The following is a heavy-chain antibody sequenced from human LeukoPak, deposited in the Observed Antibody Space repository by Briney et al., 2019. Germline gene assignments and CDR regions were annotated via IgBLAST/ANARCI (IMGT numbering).Heavy chain of an antibody. D-gene: IGHD4-23*01. CDR3: ARGTRGVNSPYFDY. Sequence: GASVKVSCKASGYTFTSYGISWVGQAPGQGLEWMGWISAYNGNTNYAQKLQGRVTMTTDTSTSTAYMELRSLRSDDTAVYYCARGTRGVNSPYFDYWGQGTLVTVSS. V-gene: IGHV1-18*01. CDR2: ISAYNGNT. CDR1: GYTFTSYG. J-gene: IGHJ4*02.